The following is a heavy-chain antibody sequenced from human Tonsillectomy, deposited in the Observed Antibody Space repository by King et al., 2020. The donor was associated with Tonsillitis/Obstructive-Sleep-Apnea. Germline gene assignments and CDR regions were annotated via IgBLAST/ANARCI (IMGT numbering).Heavy chain of an antibody. CDR2: ISGDGDNT. Sequence: VQLVESGGGVVQPGGSLRLSCAASGFTFDDYAIHWVRQAPGKGLEWVSLISGDGDNTFYADSVKGRFNISRDNSKNSLYLQMNSLRTEDTAFYYCAKGTFWSGYSPVDYWGQGTLVTVSS. J-gene: IGHJ4*02. CDR3: AKGTFWSGYSPVDY. CDR1: GFTFDDYA. D-gene: IGHD3-3*01. V-gene: IGHV3-43*02.